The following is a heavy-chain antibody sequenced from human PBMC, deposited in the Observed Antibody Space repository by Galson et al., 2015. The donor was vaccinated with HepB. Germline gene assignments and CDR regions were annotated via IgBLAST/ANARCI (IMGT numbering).Heavy chain of an antibody. CDR3: ARDRFGVNTYDS. CDR2: TSGTSRLI. J-gene: IGHJ4*02. D-gene: IGHD3-16*01. V-gene: IGHV3-48*01. Sequence: SLRLSCAASGFRFDDYSMNWVRQAPGKGLEWVSYTSGTSRLIYYSDSVKGRFTISRDNAKSFLYLQMNNLRVEDTGTYYCARDRFGVNTYDSWGQGTLVTVSS. CDR1: GFRFDDYS.